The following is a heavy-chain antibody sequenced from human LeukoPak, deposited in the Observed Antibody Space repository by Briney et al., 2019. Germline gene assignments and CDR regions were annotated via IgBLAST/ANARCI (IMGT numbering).Heavy chain of an antibody. D-gene: IGHD3-10*01. J-gene: IGHJ4*02. CDR1: GFTFSSYA. CDR3: ARDVGNFGSGSAYFDS. CDR2: IWYDGSKK. Sequence: GGSLRLSCAASGFTFSSYAMSWVRQAPGKGLEWVALIWYDGSKKYYGDSVKGRFTISRDDSKNTLYLQMNSLRAEDTAVYYCARDVGNFGSGSAYFDSWGQGTLVTVSS. V-gene: IGHV3-33*08.